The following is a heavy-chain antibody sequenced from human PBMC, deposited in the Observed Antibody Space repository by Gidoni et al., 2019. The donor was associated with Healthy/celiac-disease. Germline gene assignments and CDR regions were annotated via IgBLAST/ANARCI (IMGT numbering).Heavy chain of an antibody. V-gene: IGHV4-39*01. J-gene: IGHJ6*02. CDR2: IYYSGST. CDR3: ARYIGEGDGYHKNYGMDV. CDR1: GGSISSSSYY. Sequence: QLQLQESGTGLVKPSETLSLTCTVSGGSISSSSYYWGWIRQPPGKGLEWIGSIYYSGSTYYNPSLKSRVTISVDTSKNQFSLKLSSVTAADTAVYYCARYIGEGDGYHKNYGMDVWGQGTTVTVSS. D-gene: IGHD3-10*01.